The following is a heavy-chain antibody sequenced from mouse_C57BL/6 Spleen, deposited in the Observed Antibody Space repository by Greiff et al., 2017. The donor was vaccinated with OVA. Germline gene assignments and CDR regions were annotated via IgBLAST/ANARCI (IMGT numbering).Heavy chain of an antibody. D-gene: IGHD2-4*01. V-gene: IGHV1-62-2*01. CDR2: FYPGSGSI. CDR3: ARHEGIYYDYESYAMDY. Sequence: QVQLQQSGAELVKPGASVKLSCKASGYTFTEYTIHWVKQRSGQGLEWIGWFYPGSGSIKYNEKFKDKATLTADKSSSTVSMELSRLTSEDSAGYFCARHEGIYYDYESYAMDYWGQGTSVTVSS. J-gene: IGHJ4*01. CDR1: GYTFTEYT.